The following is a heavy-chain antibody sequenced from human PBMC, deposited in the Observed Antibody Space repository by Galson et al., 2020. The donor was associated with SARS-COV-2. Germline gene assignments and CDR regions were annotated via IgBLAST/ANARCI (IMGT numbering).Heavy chain of an antibody. V-gene: IGHV3-11*01. Sequence: NSGGSLRLSCAASGFTFSDYYMSWIRQAPGKGLEWVSYISSSGSTIYYADSVKGRFTISRDNAKNSLYLQMNSLRAEDTAVYYCAQMDFWSGYYFDYWGQGTLVTVSS. CDR3: AQMDFWSGYYFDY. CDR2: ISSSGSTI. CDR1: GFTFSDYY. D-gene: IGHD3-3*01. J-gene: IGHJ4*02.